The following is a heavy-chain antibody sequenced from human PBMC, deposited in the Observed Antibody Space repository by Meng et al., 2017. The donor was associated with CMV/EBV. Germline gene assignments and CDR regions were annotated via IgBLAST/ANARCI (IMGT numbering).Heavy chain of an antibody. V-gene: IGHV1-69*10. CDR3: ARIYCSSTSCYRDYYYGMDV. J-gene: IGHJ6*02. CDR1: GGIFSSYA. Sequence: SVKVSCKASGGIFSSYAISWVRQAPGQGLEWMGGIIPILGIANYAQKFQGRVTITADKSTSTAYMELSSLRSEDTAVYYCARIYCSSTSCYRDYYYGMDVWGQGTTVTVSS. CDR2: IIPILGIA. D-gene: IGHD2-2*01.